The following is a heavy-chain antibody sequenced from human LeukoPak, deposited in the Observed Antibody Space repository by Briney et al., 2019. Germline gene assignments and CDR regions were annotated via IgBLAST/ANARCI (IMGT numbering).Heavy chain of an antibody. Sequence: GGSLRLSCAASGFTFSSYAMSWIRQAPGKGLEWVANMRQDGSEKFYVDSVKGRFTISRDNAKNSLYLQMDSLRADDTALYYCAREGDAFDFWGQGTMVTVSA. J-gene: IGHJ3*01. CDR2: MRQDGSEK. V-gene: IGHV3-7*01. CDR1: GFTFSSYA. CDR3: AREGDAFDF.